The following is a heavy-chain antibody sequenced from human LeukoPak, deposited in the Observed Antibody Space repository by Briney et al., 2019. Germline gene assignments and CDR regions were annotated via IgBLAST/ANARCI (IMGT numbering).Heavy chain of an antibody. CDR1: GYTFTSYG. Sequence: GASVKVSCKASGYTFTSYGISWVRQAPGQGLEWMGWISAYNGNTNYAQKLQGRVTMTTDTSTSTAYMELRSLRSDGTAVYYCARADFPPIAAAGHYFDYWGQGTLVTVSS. D-gene: IGHD6-13*01. CDR2: ISAYNGNT. CDR3: ARADFPPIAAAGHYFDY. J-gene: IGHJ4*02. V-gene: IGHV1-18*01.